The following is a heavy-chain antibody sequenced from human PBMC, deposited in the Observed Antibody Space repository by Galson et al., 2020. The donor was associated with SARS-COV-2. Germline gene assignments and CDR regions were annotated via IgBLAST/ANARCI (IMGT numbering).Heavy chain of an antibody. CDR3: ARISVAPRSTDLDY. CDR1: GFNFNSYN. Sequence: GGSLRLSCAASGFNFNSYNMMWVRQAPGKGLEYVSSISWTGTEIYYGDSMRGRFTISRDNAKNSLYLQMNSLRADDTALYYCARISVAPRSTDLDYWGQGTLVTVSS. CDR2: ISWTGTEI. V-gene: IGHV3-21*06. D-gene: IGHD2-2*01. J-gene: IGHJ4*02.